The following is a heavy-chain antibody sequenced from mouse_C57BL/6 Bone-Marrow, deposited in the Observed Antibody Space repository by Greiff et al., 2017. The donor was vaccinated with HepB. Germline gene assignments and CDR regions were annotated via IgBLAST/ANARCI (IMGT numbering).Heavy chain of an antibody. CDR1: GFTFSSYG. CDR3: ASPVGFAY. Sequence: DVKLVESGGDLVKPGGSLKLSCAASGFTFSSYGMSWVRQTPDKRLEWVATISSGGSYTYYPDSVKGRFTISRDNAKNTLYLQMSSLKSEDTAMYYCASPVGFAYWGQGTLVTVSA. V-gene: IGHV5-6*02. J-gene: IGHJ3*01. CDR2: ISSGGSYT.